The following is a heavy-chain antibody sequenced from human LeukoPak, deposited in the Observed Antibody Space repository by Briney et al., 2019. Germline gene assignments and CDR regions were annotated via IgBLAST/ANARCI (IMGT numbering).Heavy chain of an antibody. D-gene: IGHD3-10*01. CDR2: FDPEDGET. Sequence: ASVKVSCKVSGYTLTELSMHWVRQAPGKGLEWMGGFDPEDGETIYAQKFQGRVTITADESTSTAYMELSSLRSEDTAVYYCATHPDRVRGVQNYYYYYMDVWGKGTTVTISS. V-gene: IGHV1-24*01. J-gene: IGHJ6*03. CDR3: ATHPDRVRGVQNYYYYYMDV. CDR1: GYTLTELS.